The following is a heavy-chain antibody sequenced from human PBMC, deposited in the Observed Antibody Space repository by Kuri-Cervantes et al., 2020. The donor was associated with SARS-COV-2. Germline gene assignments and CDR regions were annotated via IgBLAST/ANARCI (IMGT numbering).Heavy chain of an antibody. J-gene: IGHJ4*02. D-gene: IGHD6-13*01. Sequence: SETLSLTCTVSGGSINIANYYWSWIRQLPGKGLEWIGYIYYSGSTNYNPSLKSRVTISVDTSKNQFSLKLSSVTAADTAVYYCARGSSPTALIDYWGQGTLVTVSS. V-gene: IGHV4-61*01. CDR3: ARGSSPTALIDY. CDR1: GGSINIANYY. CDR2: IYYSGST.